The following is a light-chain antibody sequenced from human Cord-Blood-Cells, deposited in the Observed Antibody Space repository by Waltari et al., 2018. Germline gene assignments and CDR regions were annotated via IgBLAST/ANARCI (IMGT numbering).Light chain of an antibody. CDR3: SSYTSSSTLV. Sequence: QSALTQPASVSGSPGQSITISCPGTSSDVGGYNYVSWYQQHPGKAPKLMIYAVSNRPSGGSNRFSGSKSGNTASLTISGLQAEDEADYYCSSYTSSSTLVFGGGTKLTVL. CDR2: AVS. CDR1: SSDVGGYNY. V-gene: IGLV2-14*03. J-gene: IGLJ3*02.